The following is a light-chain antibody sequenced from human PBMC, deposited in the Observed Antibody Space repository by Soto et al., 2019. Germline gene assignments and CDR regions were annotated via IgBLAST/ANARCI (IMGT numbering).Light chain of an antibody. Sequence: QSVLTQPPSVSGAPGQRVTISCTGGSSNIGAGYDVHWYQQLPGTAPKLLIYGNSNRPSGVPDRFSGSKSGTSASLAITGLQAEDEADYYCQSYDSSLSGWEVFGTGTKVTVL. CDR3: QSYDSSLSGWEV. CDR1: SSNIGAGYD. CDR2: GNS. J-gene: IGLJ1*01. V-gene: IGLV1-40*01.